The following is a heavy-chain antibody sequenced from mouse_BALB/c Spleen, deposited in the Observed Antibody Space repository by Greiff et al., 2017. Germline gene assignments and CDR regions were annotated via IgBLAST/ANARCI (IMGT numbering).Heavy chain of an antibody. CDR2: ISSGGST. V-gene: IGHV5-6-5*01. CDR3: ARGQVAY. J-gene: IGHJ3*01. CDR1: GFTFSSYA. Sequence: DVMLVESGGGLVKPGGSLKLSCAASGFTFSSYAMSWVRQTPEKRLEWVASISSGGSTYYPDSVKGRFTISRDNARNILYLQMSSLRSEDTAMYYCARGQVAYWGQGTLVTVSA.